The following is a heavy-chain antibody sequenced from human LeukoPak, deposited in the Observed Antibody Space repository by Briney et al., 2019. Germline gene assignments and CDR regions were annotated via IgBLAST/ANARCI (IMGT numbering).Heavy chain of an antibody. V-gene: IGHV4-38-2*01. CDR2: IYHSGST. Sequence: ETLSLTCSVSGYSVTSGFYWGWVRQPPGKGLEWIGSIYHSGSTYYNPSFKSRVTLSVDTSKNQFSLNLSSVTAADTAVYYCARGLRYFDWLLSHWFDSWGQGTLVTVSS. CDR3: ARGLRYFDWLLSHWFDS. CDR1: GYSVTSGFY. D-gene: IGHD3-9*01. J-gene: IGHJ5*01.